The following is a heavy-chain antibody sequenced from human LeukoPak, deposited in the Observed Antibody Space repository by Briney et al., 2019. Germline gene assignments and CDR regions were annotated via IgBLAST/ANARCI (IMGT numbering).Heavy chain of an antibody. CDR1: GGSISSSSYY. CDR3: ARVSTYCGGDCSDY. V-gene: IGHV4-39*01. Sequence: SETLSLTCTVSGGSISSSSYYWGWIRQPPGKGLEWIGSIYYSGSTYYNPSLKSRVTISVDTSKNQFSLKLSSVTAADTAVYYCARVSTYCGGDCSDYWSQGTLVTVSS. D-gene: IGHD2-21*01. J-gene: IGHJ4*02. CDR2: IYYSGST.